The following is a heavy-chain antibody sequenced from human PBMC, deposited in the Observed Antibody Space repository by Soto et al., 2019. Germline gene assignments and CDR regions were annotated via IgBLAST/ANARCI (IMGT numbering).Heavy chain of an antibody. J-gene: IGHJ6*02. CDR1: GYTFTGYY. V-gene: IGHV1-2*04. CDR3: ARVVYGSGSSGMDV. D-gene: IGHD3-10*01. Sequence: QVQLVQSGAEVKKPGASVKVSCKASGYTFTGYYMHWVRQAPGQGLEWMGWINPNRGGTNYAQKFQGWVTMTRDTSISTAYMELSRLRSDDTAVYYCARVVYGSGSSGMDVWGQGTTVTVSS. CDR2: INPNRGGT.